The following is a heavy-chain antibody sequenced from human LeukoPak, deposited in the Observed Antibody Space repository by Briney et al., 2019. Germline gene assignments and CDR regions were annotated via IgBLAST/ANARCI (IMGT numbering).Heavy chain of an antibody. CDR1: GGSISSGDYY. V-gene: IGHV4-30-4*01. CDR3: ARDYRITTGREVDHYFDY. Sequence: TSETLSLTCTVSGGSISSGDYYWSWIRQPPGKGLEWIGFIHYSGSTYYNPSLKSRVTMSLDTSKNQFSLKLSSLTAADTAVYFCARDYRITTGREVDHYFDYWGQGTLVTVSS. CDR2: IHYSGST. J-gene: IGHJ4*02. D-gene: IGHD3-10*01.